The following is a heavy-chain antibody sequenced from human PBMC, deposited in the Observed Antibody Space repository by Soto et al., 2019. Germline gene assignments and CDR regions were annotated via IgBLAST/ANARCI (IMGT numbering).Heavy chain of an antibody. V-gene: IGHV3-30*18. Sequence: QVQLVESGGGVVQPGRSLRLSCAASGFTFSSYGMHWVRQAPGKGLEWVAVISYDGSNKYYADSVKGRFTISRDNSKNTLYLQMNSLRAEDTAVYYCAKGAWYYDSSGPFDYWGQGTLVTVSS. CDR3: AKGAWYYDSSGPFDY. D-gene: IGHD3-22*01. J-gene: IGHJ4*02. CDR2: ISYDGSNK. CDR1: GFTFSSYG.